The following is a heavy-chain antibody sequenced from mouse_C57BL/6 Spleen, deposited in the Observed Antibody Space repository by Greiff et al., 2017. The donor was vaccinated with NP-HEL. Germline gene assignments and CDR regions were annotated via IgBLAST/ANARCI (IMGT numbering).Heavy chain of an antibody. CDR1: GYTFTSYW. Sequence: VQLQQPGTELVKPGASVKLSCKASGYTFTSYWMHWVKQRPGQGLEWIGNINPSNGGTNYNEKFKSKATLTVDKSSSTAYMQLSSLTSEDSAVYYCARSPSTVVAPYYFDYWGQGTTLTVSS. J-gene: IGHJ2*01. CDR3: ARSPSTVVAPYYFDY. V-gene: IGHV1-53*01. D-gene: IGHD1-1*01. CDR2: INPSNGGT.